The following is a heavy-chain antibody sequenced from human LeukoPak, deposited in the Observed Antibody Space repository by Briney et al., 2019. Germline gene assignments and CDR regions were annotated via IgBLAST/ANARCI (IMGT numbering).Heavy chain of an antibody. CDR3: ARTLRYSNYGNAFDI. D-gene: IGHD4-11*01. J-gene: IGHJ3*02. Sequence: ASVKVSCKASGYTFTSYGISWVRQAPGQGLEWMGWISPNNGNTNFAQKVQGRVTMTTVTSTSTAYMELRSLRSDDTAVYYCARTLRYSNYGNAFDIWGQGTMVTVSS. V-gene: IGHV1-18*01. CDR1: GYTFTSYG. CDR2: ISPNNGNT.